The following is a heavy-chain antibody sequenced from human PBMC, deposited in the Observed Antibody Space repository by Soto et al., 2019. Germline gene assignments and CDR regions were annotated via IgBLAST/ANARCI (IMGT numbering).Heavy chain of an antibody. CDR3: ARRQGIAAAGPIDY. Sequence: PGGSLRLSCAASGFTFSSYWMHWVRQAPGKGLVWVSRINSDGSSTSYADSVKGRFTISRDNAKNTLYLQMNSLRAEDTAVYYCARRQGIAAAGPIDYWGQGTLVTVSS. J-gene: IGHJ4*02. V-gene: IGHV3-74*01. D-gene: IGHD6-13*01. CDR2: INSDGSST. CDR1: GFTFSSYW.